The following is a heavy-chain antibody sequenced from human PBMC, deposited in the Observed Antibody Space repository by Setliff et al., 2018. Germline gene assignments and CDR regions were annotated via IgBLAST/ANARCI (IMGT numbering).Heavy chain of an antibody. V-gene: IGHV4-61*09. D-gene: IGHD6-13*01. CDR2: FHTGGST. CDR1: GDSISSGSYY. CDR3: AREWGSSSWSSPRYYYYGMDV. J-gene: IGHJ6*02. Sequence: PSETLSLTCTVSGDSISSGSYYWTWIRQPAGKGLEWIGHFHTGGSTNYNRSLRSRVSISVDTSKNQFSLKLSSVTAADTAVYYCAREWGSSSWSSPRYYYYGMDVWGQGTTVTVSS.